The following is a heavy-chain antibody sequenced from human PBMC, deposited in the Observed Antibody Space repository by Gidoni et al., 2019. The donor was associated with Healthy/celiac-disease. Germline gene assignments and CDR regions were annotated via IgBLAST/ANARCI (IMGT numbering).Heavy chain of an antibody. CDR3: TTYEWELLRDY. CDR2: IKSKTDGGTT. CDR1: GFTFSNAW. J-gene: IGHJ4*02. Sequence: EVQLVESGGGLVKPGGSLRLSCAASGFTFSNAWMNWVRQAPGKGLEWGGRIKSKTDGGTTDYAAPVKGRFTISRDDSKNTLYLQMNSLKTEDTAVYYCTTYEWELLRDYWGQGTLVTVSS. V-gene: IGHV3-15*07. D-gene: IGHD1-26*01.